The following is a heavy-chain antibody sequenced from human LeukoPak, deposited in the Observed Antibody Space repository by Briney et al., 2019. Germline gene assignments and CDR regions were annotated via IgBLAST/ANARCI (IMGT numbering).Heavy chain of an antibody. Sequence: PSETLSLTCTVSGGSINNNHWTWIRKPPGKGLEWIGFVSYSGYTDYNPSLNSRLTISTDTSNNRFSLRLRSVTAADTAVYYCAKLSHIAAAGAYSYHALDVWGQGTTVTISS. CDR3: AKLSHIAAAGAYSYHALDV. CDR2: VSYSGYT. CDR1: GGSINNNH. D-gene: IGHD6-25*01. J-gene: IGHJ6*02. V-gene: IGHV4-59*13.